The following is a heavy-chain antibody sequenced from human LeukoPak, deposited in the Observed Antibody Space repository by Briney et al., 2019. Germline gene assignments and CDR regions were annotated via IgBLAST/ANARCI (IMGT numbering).Heavy chain of an antibody. CDR2: IYYSGST. J-gene: IGHJ5*02. CDR3: ARVTLWFGELSTDGWFDP. CDR1: GGSISSYY. D-gene: IGHD3-10*01. Sequence: SETLSLTCTVSGGSISSYYWSWIRQPPGKGLEWIGYIYYSGSTNYNPSLKSRVTISVDTSKNQFSLKLSSVTAADTAVYYCARVTLWFGELSTDGWFDPWGQGTLVTVSS. V-gene: IGHV4-59*01.